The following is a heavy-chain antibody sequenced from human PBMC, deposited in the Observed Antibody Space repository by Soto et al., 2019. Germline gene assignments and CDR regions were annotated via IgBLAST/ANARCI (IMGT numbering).Heavy chain of an antibody. CDR2: INHSGST. Sequence: PSETLSLTCAVYGGSFSGYYWSWIRQPPVKGLEWIGEINHSGSTNYNPSLKSRVTISVDTSKNQFSLKLSSVTAADTAVYYCARAGSTYSSGKYGMDVWGQGTTVTVSS. CDR3: ARAGSTYSSGKYGMDV. D-gene: IGHD6-19*01. V-gene: IGHV4-34*01. CDR1: GGSFSGYY. J-gene: IGHJ6*02.